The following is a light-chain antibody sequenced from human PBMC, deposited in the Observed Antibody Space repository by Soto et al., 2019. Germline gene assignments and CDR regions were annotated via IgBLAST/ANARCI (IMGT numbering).Light chain of an antibody. CDR2: EVS. J-gene: IGLJ1*01. CDR1: SSDVGGYNY. V-gene: IGLV2-14*01. CDR3: SSYISSSTLV. Sequence: QSALTQPASVSGSPGQSITISCTGTSSDVGGYNYVSWYQQHPGKAPKLMIYEVSNRPSGVSNRFSGSKSGNTASLTISGLQAEYEADYYCSSYISSSTLVFGTGTKVTVL.